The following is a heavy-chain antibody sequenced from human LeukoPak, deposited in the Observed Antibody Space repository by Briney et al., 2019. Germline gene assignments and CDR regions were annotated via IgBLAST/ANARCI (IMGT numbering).Heavy chain of an antibody. D-gene: IGHD6-19*01. CDR1: GGSISSYY. Sequence: SETLSLTCTVSGGSISSYYWSWIRQPPGKGLEWIGYIYYSGSTNYNPSLKSRVTISVDTSKNQFSLKLSSVTAADTAVYYCARGLGKETFFDYWGQGTLVTVSS. CDR3: ARGLGKETFFDY. J-gene: IGHJ4*02. CDR2: IYYSGST. V-gene: IGHV4-59*01.